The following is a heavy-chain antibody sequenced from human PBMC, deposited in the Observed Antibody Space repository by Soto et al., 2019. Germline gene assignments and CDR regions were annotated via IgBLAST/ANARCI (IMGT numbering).Heavy chain of an antibody. D-gene: IGHD3-9*01. Sequence: QVQLVQSGAEVKKPGSSVKVSCKASGGTFSSYTISWVRQAPGQGLEWMGRIIPILGIANYAQKFQGRVTITADKSTSTADMELSSLGSEDTAVDYCARGGPYDIVTGYGAGGNHDAFDIWGQGTMVTVSS. V-gene: IGHV1-69*02. CDR2: IIPILGIA. CDR3: ARGGPYDIVTGYGAGGNHDAFDI. J-gene: IGHJ3*02. CDR1: GGTFSSYT.